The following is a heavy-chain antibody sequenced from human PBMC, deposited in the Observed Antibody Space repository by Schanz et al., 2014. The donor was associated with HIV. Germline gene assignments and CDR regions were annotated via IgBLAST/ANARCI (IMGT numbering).Heavy chain of an antibody. V-gene: IGHV1-8*01. CDR3: VGNLVANYLFDS. Sequence: QVQLVQSGAEVQKPGSSVRVSCKASGETFSNYVISWVRQAPGQGLEWMGWMTPNSGDTGYAQKFQGRLTMTRDTSISTAYMELSGLTSEDTAVYYCVGNLVANYLFDSWGQGTLVTVSS. CDR1: GETFSNYV. D-gene: IGHD2-8*02. J-gene: IGHJ4*02. CDR2: MTPNSGDT.